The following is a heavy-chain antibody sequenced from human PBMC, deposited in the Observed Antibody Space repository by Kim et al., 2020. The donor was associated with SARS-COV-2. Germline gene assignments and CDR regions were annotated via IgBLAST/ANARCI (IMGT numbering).Heavy chain of an antibody. CDR1: GFTFSSYA. CDR3: AKDHGGDWLSNWFDP. V-gene: IGHV3-23*01. D-gene: IGHD3-9*01. CDR2: ISGSGGST. J-gene: IGHJ5*02. Sequence: GGSLRLSCAASGFTFSSYAMSWVRQAPGKGLEWVSTISGSGGSTYYADSVKGRFTISRDNSKNTLYLQMNSLRAEDSAVYYCAKDHGGDWLSNWFDPWGQGTLVTVSS.